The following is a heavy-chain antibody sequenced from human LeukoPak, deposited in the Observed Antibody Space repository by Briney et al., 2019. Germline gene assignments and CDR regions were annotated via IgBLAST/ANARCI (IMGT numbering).Heavy chain of an antibody. CDR1: GGSISSYY. CDR3: ARDGAGYSSSWYLQH. Sequence: SETLSLTCTVSGGSISSYYWSWIRQPPGKGLEWIGYIYYSGSTNYNPSLKSRVTISVDTSKNQFSLKLSSVTAADTAVYYCARDGAGYSSSWYLQHWGQGTLVTVSP. J-gene: IGHJ1*01. V-gene: IGHV4-59*01. D-gene: IGHD6-13*01. CDR2: IYYSGST.